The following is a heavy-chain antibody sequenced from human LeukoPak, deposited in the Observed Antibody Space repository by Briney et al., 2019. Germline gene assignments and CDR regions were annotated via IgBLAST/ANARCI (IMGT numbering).Heavy chain of an antibody. J-gene: IGHJ4*02. CDR2: INAGGRYS. CDR3: GKELDYGDYLDY. D-gene: IGHD4-17*01. V-gene: IGHV3-23*01. Sequence: RGSLRLSCVASGFTFPNYAMSWVRQAPGKGLEWVSGINAGGRYSYYADSVKGRFTISRDNSKNTLYLQMNSLRVEDTAVYYCGKELDYGDYLDYWGQGTLVTVSS. CDR1: GFTFPNYA.